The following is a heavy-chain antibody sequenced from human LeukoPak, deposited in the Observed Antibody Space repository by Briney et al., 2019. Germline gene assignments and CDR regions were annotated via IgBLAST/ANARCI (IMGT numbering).Heavy chain of an antibody. Sequence: GGSLRLSCAASGFTFSSYSMNWVRQAPGKGLEWVSSISSSSSYIYYADSVKGRFTISRDNAKNSLYLQMNSLRAEDTAVCYCARDTSRATYYDFWSGYLRRNDAFDIWGQGTMVTVSS. J-gene: IGHJ3*02. CDR1: GFTFSSYS. D-gene: IGHD3-3*01. V-gene: IGHV3-21*01. CDR3: ARDTSRATYYDFWSGYLRRNDAFDI. CDR2: ISSSSSYI.